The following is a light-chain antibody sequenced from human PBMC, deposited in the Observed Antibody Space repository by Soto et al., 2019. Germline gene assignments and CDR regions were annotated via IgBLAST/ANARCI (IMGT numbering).Light chain of an antibody. CDR2: EVT. J-gene: IGLJ3*02. Sequence: QSALTQPASVSGSPGQSITISCAGTSANLGSYNLVSWYQQHPGKAPELIIYEVTKRPSGVSDRFSGSKSGNTASLTISGLQAEDEAHYYCCSYAGSRTWVFGGGTKLTVL. CDR3: CSYAGSRTWV. CDR1: SANLGSYNL. V-gene: IGLV2-23*02.